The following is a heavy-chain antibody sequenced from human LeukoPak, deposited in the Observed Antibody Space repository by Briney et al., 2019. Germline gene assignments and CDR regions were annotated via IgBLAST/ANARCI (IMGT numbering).Heavy chain of an antibody. J-gene: IGHJ3*02. CDR3: ARDLRPWGPAATLNAFDI. CDR1: GFTVSSKY. D-gene: IGHD2-2*01. V-gene: IGHV3-66*01. CDR2: IYSGGST. Sequence: AGGSLRLSCAASGFTVSSKYMSWVRQAPGKGLEWVSVIYSGGSTYYADSVKGRFTISRDNSKNTLYLQMNSLRAEDTAVYYCARDLRPWGPAATLNAFDIWGQGTMVTVSS.